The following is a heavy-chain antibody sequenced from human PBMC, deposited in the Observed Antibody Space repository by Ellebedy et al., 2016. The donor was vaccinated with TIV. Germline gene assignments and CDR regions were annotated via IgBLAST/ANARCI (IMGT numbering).Heavy chain of an antibody. J-gene: IGHJ4*02. V-gene: IGHV1-69*04. CDR3: ARAEDTAMVFDY. CDR2: IIPIVGIA. CDR1: GGTFISYA. D-gene: IGHD5-18*01. Sequence: AASVKVSCKASGGTFISYAISWVRQAPGQGLEWMGRIIPIVGIANYAQKFQGRVTITADKSTSTAYMELSSLRSEDTGVYYCARAEDTAMVFDYWGQGTLVTVSS.